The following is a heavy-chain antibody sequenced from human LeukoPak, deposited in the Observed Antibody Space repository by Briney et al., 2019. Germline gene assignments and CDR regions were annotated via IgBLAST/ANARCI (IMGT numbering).Heavy chain of an antibody. Sequence: SETLSLTCAVYGGSFSGYYWSWIRQPPGKGLEGIVEINHSGSTNYNPSLKSRVTISVDTCKNQFSLRLSSVTAAATAAYYCARVRGRTIYYYGSASEVFDYWGQGTLVTVSA. V-gene: IGHV4-34*01. D-gene: IGHD3-10*01. J-gene: IGHJ4*02. CDR2: INHSGST. CDR3: ARVRGRTIYYYGSASEVFDY. CDR1: GGSFSGYY.